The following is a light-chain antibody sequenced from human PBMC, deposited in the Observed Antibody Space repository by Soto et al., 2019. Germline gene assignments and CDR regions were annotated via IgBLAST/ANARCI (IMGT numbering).Light chain of an antibody. CDR3: ATWDDSLKGYV. CDR2: DVN. V-gene: IGLV2-11*01. Sequence: QSALTQPRSVSGSPGQSVTISCTGTTSDVGSYNYVSWYRQHPGEAPKLMIYDVNKRPSGVPDRFSGSKSGNTASLTISGLQAEDEADYYCATWDDSLKGYVFGTGTKLTVL. CDR1: TSDVGSYNY. J-gene: IGLJ1*01.